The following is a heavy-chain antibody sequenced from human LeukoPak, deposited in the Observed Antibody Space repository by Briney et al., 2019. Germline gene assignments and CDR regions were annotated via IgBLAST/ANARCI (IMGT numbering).Heavy chain of an antibody. Sequence: GGSLRLSCAASGFTFSSYSMNWVRQAPGKGLEWVSYIISSSSTIYYADSVKGRFTISRDNAKNSLYLQMNSLRAEDTAVYYCASGMLVGANYWGQGTLVTVSS. D-gene: IGHD1-26*01. CDR2: IISSSSTI. CDR1: GFTFSSYS. CDR3: ASGMLVGANY. J-gene: IGHJ4*02. V-gene: IGHV3-48*04.